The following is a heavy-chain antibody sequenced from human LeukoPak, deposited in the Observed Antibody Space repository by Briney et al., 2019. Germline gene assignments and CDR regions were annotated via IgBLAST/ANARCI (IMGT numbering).Heavy chain of an antibody. CDR3: ARFPRIAAAGRGDRWFDP. V-gene: IGHV4-34*01. CDR1: GGSFSGYY. Sequence: SETLSLTCAVYGGSFSGYYWSWIRKPPGKGLEWIGEINHSGSTNYNPSLKSRVTISVDTSKNQFSLKLSSVTAADTAVYYCARFPRIAAAGRGDRWFDPWGQGTLVTVSS. J-gene: IGHJ5*02. D-gene: IGHD6-13*01. CDR2: INHSGST.